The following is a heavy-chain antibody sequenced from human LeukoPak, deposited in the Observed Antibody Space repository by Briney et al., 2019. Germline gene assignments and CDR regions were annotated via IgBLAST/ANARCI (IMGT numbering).Heavy chain of an antibody. V-gene: IGHV4-59*08. J-gene: IGHJ5*02. CDR3: ARRAQGYYDSSGYLNWFDP. D-gene: IGHD3-22*01. CDR1: GGSISSYY. CDR2: IYYSGST. Sequence: SETLSLTCTVSGGSISSYYWSWIRQPPGKGLEGIGDIYYSGSTNYNPSLKSRVTISVDTSKNQFSLKLSSVTAADTAVYYCARRAQGYYDSSGYLNWFDPWGQGTLVTVSS.